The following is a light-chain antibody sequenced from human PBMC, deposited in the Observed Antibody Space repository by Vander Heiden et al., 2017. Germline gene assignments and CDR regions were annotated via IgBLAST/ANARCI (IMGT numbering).Light chain of an antibody. V-gene: IGLV2-23*02. CDR3: CSCVGSSTLV. CDR2: EVS. Sequence: QSALTQPASVSGSPGQSITISCTGTSSDVGSYNLVSWYQQHPGKAHKLMIYEVSQRPSGVSNRFSGSKSGNTASLTISGLQAEDEADYYCCSCVGSSTLVFGGGTKLTVL. J-gene: IGLJ2*01. CDR1: SSDVGSYNL.